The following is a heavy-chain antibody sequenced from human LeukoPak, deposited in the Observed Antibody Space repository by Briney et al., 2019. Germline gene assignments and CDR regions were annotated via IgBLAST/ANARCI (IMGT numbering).Heavy chain of an antibody. CDR3: ARDRGGGVWSGYWGFDP. CDR2: IIPIFGTA. CDR1: GGTFSSYA. V-gene: IGHV1-69*01. Sequence: GASVKVSCKASGGTFSSYAISWVRQAPGQGLGWMGGIIPIFGTANYAQKFQGRVTITADESTSTAYMELSSLRSEDTAVYYCARDRGGGVWSGYWGFDPWGQGTLVTVSS. J-gene: IGHJ5*02. D-gene: IGHD3-3*01.